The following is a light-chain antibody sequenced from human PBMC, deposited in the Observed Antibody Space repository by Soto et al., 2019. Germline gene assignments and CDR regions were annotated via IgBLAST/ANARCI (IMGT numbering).Light chain of an antibody. Sequence: EIVLTQSPGTLSLSPGERATLSCRASQSVSSSYLAWYQQKPGQAPRLLIYGASSRATGIPARFSGSGSGTDFTLTISRLEPEDFAVYYCQKYGSSPQTFGQGTKVEIK. CDR1: QSVSSSY. V-gene: IGKV3-20*01. J-gene: IGKJ1*01. CDR2: GAS. CDR3: QKYGSSPQT.